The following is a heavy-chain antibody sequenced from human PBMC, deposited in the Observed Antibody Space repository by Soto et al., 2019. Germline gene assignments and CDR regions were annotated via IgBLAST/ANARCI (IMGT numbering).Heavy chain of an antibody. Sequence: EVQLVESGGGLIQPGGSLRLSCAVSGFTVSNNYMSWVRQAPGKGLEGVSVIYSGGYTAYGDSVKGRFTISRDNSKHPLYPQINTLGADAPGVFYCGTHPGGGGYWGQGTLVTVSS. CDR2: IYSGGYT. V-gene: IGHV3-53*01. CDR3: GTHPGGGGY. D-gene: IGHD2-2*01. J-gene: IGHJ4*02. CDR1: GFTVSNNY.